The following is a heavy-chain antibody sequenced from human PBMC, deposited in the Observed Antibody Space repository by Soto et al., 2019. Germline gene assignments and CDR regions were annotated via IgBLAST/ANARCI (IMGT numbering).Heavy chain of an antibody. CDR1: GGTFSSYT. D-gene: IGHD2-15*01. CDR3: ARSNLYCSGGSCYADYNWFDP. Sequence: QVQLVQSGAEVKKPGSSVKVSCKASGGTFSSYTISWVRQAPGQGLEWMGRIIPILGIANYAQKFQGRVTITADKSTSTAYMELGSLRSEDTAVYYCARSNLYCSGGSCYADYNWFDPWGQGPLVTVSS. CDR2: IIPILGIA. V-gene: IGHV1-69*02. J-gene: IGHJ5*02.